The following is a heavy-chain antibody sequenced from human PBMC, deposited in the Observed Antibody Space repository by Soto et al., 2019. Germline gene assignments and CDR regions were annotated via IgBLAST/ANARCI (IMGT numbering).Heavy chain of an antibody. CDR3: ASRVGAGDY. CDR1: GFTFSSFV. D-gene: IGHD3-16*01. CDR2: IYHDGSNK. J-gene: IGHJ4*02. Sequence: QVQLVESGGGVVQPGRSLRLSCATSGFTFSSFVMHWVRQAPGKGLEWVAVIYHDGSNKYYADSVKGRFTISRDNSKRNLYLQMDSLRAEDTAVYYCASRVGAGDYLGQGTLVPVSS. V-gene: IGHV3-33*01.